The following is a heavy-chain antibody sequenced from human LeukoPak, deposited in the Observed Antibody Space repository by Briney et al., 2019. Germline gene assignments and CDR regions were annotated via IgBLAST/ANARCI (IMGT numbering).Heavy chain of an antibody. CDR1: AYSISSGYY. V-gene: IGHV4-38-2*02. J-gene: IGHJ6*03. D-gene: IGHD3-10*01. Sequence: SETLSLMCTVSAYSISSGYYWGWIRQPPGKGLEWIGRIYTSGSTNYNPSLKSRVTMSVDTSKNQFSLKLSSVTAADTAVYYCARVGGSGSYYNANYYYYYMDVWGKGTAVTISS. CDR3: ARVGGSGSYYNANYYYYYMDV. CDR2: IYTSGST.